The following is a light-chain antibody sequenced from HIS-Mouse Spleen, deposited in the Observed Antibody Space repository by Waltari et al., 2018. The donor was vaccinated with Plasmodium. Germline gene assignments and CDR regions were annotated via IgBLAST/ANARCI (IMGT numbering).Light chain of an antibody. CDR1: QSVSSCY. Sequence: ELVLTQSPATLSLSPGERATPSCRASQSVSSCYLAWYQQKPGQAPRLLIYGASSRATGIPDRFSGSESGTDFTLTISRLEPEDFAVYYCQQYGSSPYTFGQGTKLEIK. CDR3: QQYGSSPYT. J-gene: IGKJ2*01. V-gene: IGKV3-20*01. CDR2: GAS.